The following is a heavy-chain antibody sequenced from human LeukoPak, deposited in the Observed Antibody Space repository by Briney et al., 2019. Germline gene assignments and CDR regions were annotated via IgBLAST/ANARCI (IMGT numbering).Heavy chain of an antibody. CDR3: AKKGPTMIPGNYFDY. CDR2: VSSNGAKT. J-gene: IGHJ4*02. D-gene: IGHD3-22*01. Sequence: PGGSLRLSCAASGFTFSSYAITWVRQAPGKGLEWVSAVSSNGAKTYYADSVKGRFTISRDNYKNMVFLQMNSLRAEDTAVYYCAKKGPTMIPGNYFDYWGQGTLVTVSS. V-gene: IGHV3-23*01. CDR1: GFTFSSYA.